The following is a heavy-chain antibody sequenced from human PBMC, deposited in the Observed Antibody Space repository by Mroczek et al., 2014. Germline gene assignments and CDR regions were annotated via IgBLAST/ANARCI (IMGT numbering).Heavy chain of an antibody. Sequence: VQLVESGGGVVQPGRSLRLSCAASGFTFSSYGMHWVRQAPGKGLEWVAVIWYDGSNKYYADSVKGRFTISRDNSKNTLYLQMNSLRAEDTAVYYCAREGGEYSFRNVLDYWGQGTLVTVSS. V-gene: IGHV3-33*01. CDR2: IWYDGSNK. CDR1: GFTFSSYG. J-gene: IGHJ4*02. CDR3: AREGGEYSFRNVLDY. D-gene: IGHD5-18*01.